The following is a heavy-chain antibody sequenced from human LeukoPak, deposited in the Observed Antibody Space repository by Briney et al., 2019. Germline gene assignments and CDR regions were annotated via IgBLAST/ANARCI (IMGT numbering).Heavy chain of an antibody. Sequence: PGGSLSLSCAVSGFTLSSYAMSWVRPAPGKGMEWVSAISGSGGSTYYADSVKGRFTISRDNSKNTLYLQMNSLRAEDTAVYYCALKGGQMAGTTDYWGQGTLVTVSS. D-gene: IGHD6-19*01. J-gene: IGHJ4*02. V-gene: IGHV3-23*01. CDR2: ISGSGGST. CDR1: GFTLSSYA. CDR3: ALKGGQMAGTTDY.